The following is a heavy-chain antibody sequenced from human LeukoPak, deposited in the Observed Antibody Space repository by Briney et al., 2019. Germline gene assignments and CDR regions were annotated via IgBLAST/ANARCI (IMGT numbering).Heavy chain of an antibody. CDR2: IPHDGSNK. CDR3: ATTVTTLYHYYMGV. CDR1: GFTFSNYG. V-gene: IGHV3-30*02. Sequence: GGSLRLSCAASGFTFSNYGMHWVRQAPGKGLEWVSFIPHDGSNKYYADSVKGRFTISRDNSNNTVYLQMNSLRGEDTAVYYCATTVTTLYHYYMGVWGKGTAATISS. D-gene: IGHD4-17*01. J-gene: IGHJ6*03.